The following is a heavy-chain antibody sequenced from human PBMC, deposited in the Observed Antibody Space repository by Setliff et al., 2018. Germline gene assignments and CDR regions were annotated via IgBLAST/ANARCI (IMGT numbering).Heavy chain of an antibody. CDR2: IRFDGGNK. CDR1: GFTFSAYG. J-gene: IGHJ3*02. V-gene: IGHV3-30*02. D-gene: IGHD3-22*01. Sequence: PGGSLRLSCAASGFTFSAYGMHWVRQAPGKGLEWVAFIRFDGGNKYYADSVKGRFTISRDNSKNTLYLQMDSLRVEDTAVYYCARDRISRYYDSGAHAFDIWGQGTMVTVSS. CDR3: ARDRISRYYDSGAHAFDI.